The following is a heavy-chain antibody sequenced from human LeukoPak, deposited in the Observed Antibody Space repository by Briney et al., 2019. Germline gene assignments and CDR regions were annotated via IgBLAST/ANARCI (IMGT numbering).Heavy chain of an antibody. J-gene: IGHJ4*02. CDR3: AKDGALSTSWYFYCDY. Sequence: QPGGSLRLSCAASGFTFSSYWFSWVRQAPGKGLEWVANIKQDGSEKYYVDSVKGRFTISRDNAKNSLYLQMNSLRAEDTAVYYCAKDGALSTSWYFYCDYWGQGTLVTVSS. V-gene: IGHV3-7*01. D-gene: IGHD2-2*01. CDR1: GFTFSSYW. CDR2: IKQDGSEK.